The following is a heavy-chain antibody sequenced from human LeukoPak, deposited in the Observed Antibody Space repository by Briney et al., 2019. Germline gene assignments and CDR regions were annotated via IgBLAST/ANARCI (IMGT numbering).Heavy chain of an antibody. Sequence: SETLSLTCTVFGGSISSYYWSWIRQTPGKGLEWIGYIHYSGSTNYNPSLKSRVTISVDTSKNQFSLKLSSVTAADTAVYYCARVSGYDWESSYDYWGQGSLVTVSS. J-gene: IGHJ4*02. D-gene: IGHD5-12*01. CDR3: ARVSGYDWESSYDY. CDR2: IHYSGST. CDR1: GGSISSYY. V-gene: IGHV4-59*01.